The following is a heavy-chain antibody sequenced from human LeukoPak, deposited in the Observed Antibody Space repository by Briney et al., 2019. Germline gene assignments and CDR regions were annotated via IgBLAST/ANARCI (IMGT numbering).Heavy chain of an antibody. V-gene: IGHV4-61*05. CDR1: GGSISSSSYY. J-gene: IGHJ3*02. CDR3: VRLPGIAATGTPRRAFDI. Sequence: SETLSLTCTVSGGSISSSSYYWGWIRQPPGKGLEWIGRIYTSGSTNYNPSLKSRVTMSVDTSKNQFSLKLSSVTAADTAVYYCVRLPGIAATGTPRRAFDIWGLGTMVDVSS. D-gene: IGHD6-13*01. CDR2: IYTSGST.